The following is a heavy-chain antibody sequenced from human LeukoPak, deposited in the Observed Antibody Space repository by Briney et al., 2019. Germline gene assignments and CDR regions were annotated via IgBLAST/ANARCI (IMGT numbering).Heavy chain of an antibody. Sequence: SETLSLTCTVSGGSISSGDYYWSWIRQPPGKGLEWIGYIYYSGSTYYNPSLKSRVTISVDTSKNQFSLKLSSVTAADTAVYYCARRKGGVPAAEFDYWGQGTLVTVSS. CDR1: GGSISSGDYY. V-gene: IGHV4-30-4*01. D-gene: IGHD2-2*01. CDR3: ARRKGGVPAAEFDY. CDR2: IYYSGST. J-gene: IGHJ4*02.